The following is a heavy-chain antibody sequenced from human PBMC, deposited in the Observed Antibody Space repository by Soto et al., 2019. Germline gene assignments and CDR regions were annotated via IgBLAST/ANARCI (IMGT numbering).Heavy chain of an antibody. CDR2: ISSSSSTI. CDR3: ARDSGYSYGPLDY. D-gene: IGHD5-18*01. J-gene: IGHJ4*02. V-gene: IGHV3-48*01. Sequence: EVQLVESGGGLVQPGGSLRLSCAASGFTFSSYSMNWVRQAPGKGLEWVSYISSSSSTIYYADSVKGRFTISRDNAKNSLYQQMNSLRAEDTAVYYCARDSGYSYGPLDYWGQGTLVTVSS. CDR1: GFTFSSYS.